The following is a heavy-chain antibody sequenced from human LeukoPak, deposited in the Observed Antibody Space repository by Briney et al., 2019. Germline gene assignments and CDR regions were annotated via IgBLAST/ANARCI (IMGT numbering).Heavy chain of an antibody. Sequence: ASVKVSCKASGGTFSSYAISWVRQAPGQGLEWMGIINPSGGSTSYAQKFQGRVTMTRDTSTSTVYMELSSLRSEDTAVYYCARFQPGELLAFDYWGQGTLVTVSS. CDR2: INPSGGST. V-gene: IGHV1-46*01. D-gene: IGHD1-26*01. CDR1: GGTFSSYA. CDR3: ARFQPGELLAFDY. J-gene: IGHJ4*02.